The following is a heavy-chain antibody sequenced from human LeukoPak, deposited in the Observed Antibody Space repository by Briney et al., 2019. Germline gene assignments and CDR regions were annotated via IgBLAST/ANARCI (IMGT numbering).Heavy chain of an antibody. J-gene: IGHJ6*02. V-gene: IGHV3-74*01. CDR2: INHNGVSG. CDR1: GFTFSSDW. Sequence: GGSLRLSCAASGFTFSSDWMHWVRQAPGEGLVWVSRINHNGVSGAYADFVKGRFTISRDDARGTVYLQMDSLSADDTAVYYCARVPGYVGYFYGMDVWGQGTTVTVSS. CDR3: ARVPGYVGYFYGMDV. D-gene: IGHD2-15*01.